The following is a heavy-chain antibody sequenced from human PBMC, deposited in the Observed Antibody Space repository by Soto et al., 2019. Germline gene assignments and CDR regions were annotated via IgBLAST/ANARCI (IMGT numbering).Heavy chain of an antibody. CDR3: VTGSGSSTSDAFDI. D-gene: IGHD3-10*01. J-gene: IGHJ3*02. CDR1: GGSVTTYY. V-gene: IGHV4-59*02. Sequence: QVQLQGSGPGLVKPSETLSLTCTVFGGSVTTYYWTWIRQPPGKGLEWIGFTSHSGSTNYNPSLKSRVTMSLDTSKNQFSLKLTSVTAADTAVYYCVTGSGSSTSDAFDIWDRGTMVTVSS. CDR2: TSHSGST.